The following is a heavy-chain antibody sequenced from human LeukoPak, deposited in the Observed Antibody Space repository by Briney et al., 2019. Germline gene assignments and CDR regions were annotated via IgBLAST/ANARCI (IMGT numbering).Heavy chain of an antibody. D-gene: IGHD2-2*01. CDR3: ARDTFQPGLIDA. CDR2: INDNSSDI. Sequence: GGPLRLSCAASGFTFSLYAMNWVRQAPGEGPEGVSYINDNSSDIHYAGSVRGRFTISRDDARKTLYLQLSSLRVADSDVYYCARDTFQPGLIDAWGQGTLVTVSS. V-gene: IGHV3-21*05. J-gene: IGHJ5*02. CDR1: GFTFSLYA.